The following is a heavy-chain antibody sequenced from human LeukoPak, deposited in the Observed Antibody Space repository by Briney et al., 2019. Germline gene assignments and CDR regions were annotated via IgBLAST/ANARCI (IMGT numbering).Heavy chain of an antibody. J-gene: IGHJ4*02. CDR2: INPFRDEA. CDR1: GATFTINT. Sequence: SVKLSCNASGATFTINTISWVRDGPGQSLGWMGRINPFRDEADYSQKFQCRVTVTADKTTSTAYMELSSLRSEDTAVYYCASGEGCSSNSCTLDGRGQGSPVT. CDR3: ASGEGCSSNSCTLDG. V-gene: IGHV1-69*02. D-gene: IGHD2-2*01.